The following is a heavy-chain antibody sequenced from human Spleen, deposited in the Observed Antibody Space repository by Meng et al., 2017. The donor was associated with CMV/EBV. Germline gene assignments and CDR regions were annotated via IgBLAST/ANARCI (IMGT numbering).Heavy chain of an antibody. CDR1: GFTFSSYG. V-gene: IGHV3-33*06. Sequence: ASGFTFSSYGMPWVRQAPGKGLEWVAVIWYDGSNKYYADSVKGRFTISRDNSKNTLYLQMNSLRAEDTAVYYCAKGDYDFWSGYLDYWGQGTLVTVSS. D-gene: IGHD3-3*01. CDR2: IWYDGSNK. CDR3: AKGDYDFWSGYLDY. J-gene: IGHJ4*02.